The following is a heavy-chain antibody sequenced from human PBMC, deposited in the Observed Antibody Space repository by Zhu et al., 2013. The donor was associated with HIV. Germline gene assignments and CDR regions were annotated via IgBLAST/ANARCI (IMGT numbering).Heavy chain of an antibody. V-gene: IGHV4-34*01. D-gene: IGHD3-10*01. J-gene: IGHJ3*02. Sequence: QVQLQQWGAGLLKPSETLSLTCAVYGGSFSGYYWSWIRQPPGKGLEWIGEINHSGSTNYNPSLKSRVTISVDTSKNQFSLKLSSVTAADTAVYYCARSNVLLWFGELLGKAGAFGIWGQGTMVTVSS. CDR3: ARSNVLLWFGELLGKAGAFGI. CDR1: GGSFSGYY. CDR2: INHSGST.